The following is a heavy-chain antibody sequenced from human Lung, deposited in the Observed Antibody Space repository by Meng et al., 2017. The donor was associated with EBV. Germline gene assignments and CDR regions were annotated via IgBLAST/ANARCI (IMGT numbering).Heavy chain of an antibody. J-gene: IGHJ5*02. CDR2: IYYSGRT. CDR3: ARVVAGRYNWFDP. V-gene: IGHV4-31*01. Sequence: QVQLQESGPGMVKPSQTLSLTCTVSGGSISSGGYYWSWIRQHPGKGLEWIGYIYYSGRTYYNPSLKSLVTISVDTSKNQFSLKLSSVTAADTAVYYCARVVAGRYNWFDPWGQGTLVTVSS. CDR1: GGSISSGGYY. D-gene: IGHD6-6*01.